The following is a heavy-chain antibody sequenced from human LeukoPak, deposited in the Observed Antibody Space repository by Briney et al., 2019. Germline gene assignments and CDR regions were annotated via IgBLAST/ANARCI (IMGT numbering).Heavy chain of an antibody. CDR2: ISTSYSTI. V-gene: IGHV3-48*01. J-gene: IGHJ4*02. Sequence: GGSLRLSCAASGFTFSTYSMHWVRQAPGKGLEWVSFISTSYSTIYADSVKGRFTISRDNAKNSVYLQMNSLRAEDTAVYHCARSHYYLDSWGQGTLVTVSS. CDR3: ARSHYYLDS. CDR1: GFTFSTYS.